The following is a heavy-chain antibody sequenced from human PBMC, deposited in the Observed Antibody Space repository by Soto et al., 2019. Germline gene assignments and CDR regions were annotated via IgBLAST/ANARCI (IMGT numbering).Heavy chain of an antibody. J-gene: IGHJ4*02. CDR3: AKGGATYGLLTHDY. V-gene: IGHV3-23*01. CDR2: MSGSGYNT. CDR1: GFSFSNYA. Sequence: VQLLESGGGLVQPGGSLRLSCAASGFSFSNYAMSWVRHAPGKGLEWVSTMSGSGYNTYYADSVKGRFAISRDNSKNTLYLQMNSLAAEDTAVYYCAKGGATYGLLTHDYWGQVTLVTVSS. D-gene: IGHD3-9*01.